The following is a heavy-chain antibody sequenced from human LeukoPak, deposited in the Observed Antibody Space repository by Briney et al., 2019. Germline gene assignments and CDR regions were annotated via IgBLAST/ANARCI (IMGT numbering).Heavy chain of an antibody. CDR2: IYYSGST. CDR3: ARGGPGWLVRYFDY. Sequence: SETLSLTCTVSGGSITSYYWSWIRQPPGKGLEWIAYIYYSGSTNYNPSLKSRVTISVDTSKNQFSLKLSSVTAADTAVYYCARGGPGWLVRYFDYWGQGTLVTVSS. J-gene: IGHJ4*02. CDR1: GGSITSYY. D-gene: IGHD6-19*01. V-gene: IGHV4-59*12.